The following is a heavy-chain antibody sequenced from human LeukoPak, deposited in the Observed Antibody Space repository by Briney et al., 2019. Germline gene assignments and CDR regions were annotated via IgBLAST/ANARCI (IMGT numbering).Heavy chain of an antibody. CDR2: IYYSGST. J-gene: IGHJ2*01. V-gene: IGHV4-59*01. CDR1: GGSISSYY. CDR3: ARGPLGWNDGRYFDL. Sequence: SETLSLTCTVSGGSISSYYWSWIRQPPGKGLEWIGYIYYSGSTNYNPSLKSRVTISVDTSKNQFSLKLSSVTAADTSVYYCARGPLGWNDGRYFDLWGRGTLVTVSS. D-gene: IGHD1-1*01.